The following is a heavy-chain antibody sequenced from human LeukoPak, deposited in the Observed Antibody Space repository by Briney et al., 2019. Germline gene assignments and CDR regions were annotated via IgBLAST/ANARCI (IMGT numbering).Heavy chain of an antibody. V-gene: IGHV1-24*01. Sequence: XWXXGFDXXDXETIYAQKFQGRVTMTEDTSTDTAYMELSSLRSEDTAVYYCATGRSDIVVVVAATIGYYFYYWGQGTLVTVSS. D-gene: IGHD2-15*01. CDR2: FDXXDXET. J-gene: IGHJ4*02. CDR3: ATGRSDIVVVVAATIGYYFYY.